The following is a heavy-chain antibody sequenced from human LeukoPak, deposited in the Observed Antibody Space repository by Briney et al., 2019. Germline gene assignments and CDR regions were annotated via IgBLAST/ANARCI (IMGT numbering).Heavy chain of an antibody. CDR3: ARSGGRGRGTEGYSDY. CDR2: ISSNGGST. V-gene: IGHV3-64*02. D-gene: IGHD3-16*01. J-gene: IGHJ4*02. Sequence: GGSLRLSCAASGFTFSSYAMHWVRQAPGKGLEYVSAISSNGGSTYYADSVKGRFTISRDNSKNTLYLQMGSLRAEDMAVYYCARSGGRGRGTEGYSDYWGQGTLVTVSS. CDR1: GFTFSSYA.